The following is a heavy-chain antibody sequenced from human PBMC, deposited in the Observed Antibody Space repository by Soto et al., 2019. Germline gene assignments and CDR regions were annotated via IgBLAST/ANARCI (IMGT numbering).Heavy chain of an antibody. CDR2: ISGSGGST. CDR3: AKVVSHSSGWYDY. D-gene: IGHD6-19*01. V-gene: IGHV3-23*01. J-gene: IGHJ4*02. Sequence: GGSLRLSCVASGLTFSTYGMSWVRQAPGKGLEWVSAISGSGGSTYYADSVKGRFTISRDNSKNTLYLQMNSLRAEDTAVYYCAKVVSHSSGWYDYWGQGTLVTVSS. CDR1: GLTFSTYG.